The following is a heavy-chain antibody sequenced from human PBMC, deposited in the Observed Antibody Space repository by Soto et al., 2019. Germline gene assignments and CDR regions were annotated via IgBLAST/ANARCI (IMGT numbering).Heavy chain of an antibody. CDR2: ISGSGGST. CDR1: EFTFSSYA. J-gene: IGHJ5*02. CDR3: AKDPGGYCSGGSCNP. Sequence: EVQLLESGGGLVQPGGSLSLSCEASEFTFSSYAMGWVRQAQGRGLGWVSAISGSGGSTYYADSVKGRFTIARDNSKNTLYLQMNSLRAEDTAVYYCAKDPGGYCSGGSCNPWGQGTLVTVSS. D-gene: IGHD2-15*01. V-gene: IGHV3-23*01.